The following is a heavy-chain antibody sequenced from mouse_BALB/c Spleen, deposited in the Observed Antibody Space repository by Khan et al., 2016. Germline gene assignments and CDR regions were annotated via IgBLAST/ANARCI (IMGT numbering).Heavy chain of an antibody. CDR2: IDPYNDGT. Sequence: VQLQQSGPELVKPGASVKMSCKSSGYTFTSYVMHWVKQKPGQGLEWIGSIDPYNDGTKYNEKFKGKATLTSDKSSSTAYMELSSLTSEDSAVDYCARRSYTGTYVDYWGQGTTLTVSA. V-gene: IGHV1S136*01. CDR3: ARRSYTGTYVDY. D-gene: IGHD2-12*01. CDR1: GYTFTSYV. J-gene: IGHJ2*01.